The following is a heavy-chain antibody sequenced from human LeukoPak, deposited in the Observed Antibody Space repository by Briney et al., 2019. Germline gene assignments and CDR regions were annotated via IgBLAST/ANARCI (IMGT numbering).Heavy chain of an antibody. D-gene: IGHD5-12*01. CDR2: IYTSGST. J-gene: IGHJ4*02. Sequence: PSQTLSLTCSVSGDSIRSGTYYWSWIRQPAGKGLEWIGRIYTSGSTSYNPSLKSRVTILVDTSKNQFSLKLTSVTAADTAVYYCARGGGATRIDYWGQGTLVTVSS. CDR1: GDSIRSGTYY. V-gene: IGHV4-61*02. CDR3: ARGGGATRIDY.